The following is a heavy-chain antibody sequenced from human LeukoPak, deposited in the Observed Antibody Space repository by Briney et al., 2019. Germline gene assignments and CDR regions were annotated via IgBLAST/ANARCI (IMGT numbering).Heavy chain of an antibody. CDR3: ARRLVAVAVTDY. V-gene: IGHV3-21*01. CDR2: ISSSSSYI. J-gene: IGHJ4*02. CDR1: GFTFSSYS. Sequence: PGGSLRLSCAASGFTFSSYSMNWVRQAPGKGLEWVSSISSSSSYIYYADSVKGRFTISRDNAKNSLYLQMNSLRAEDTAVYYCARRLVAVAVTDYWGQGTLVTVSS. D-gene: IGHD6-19*01.